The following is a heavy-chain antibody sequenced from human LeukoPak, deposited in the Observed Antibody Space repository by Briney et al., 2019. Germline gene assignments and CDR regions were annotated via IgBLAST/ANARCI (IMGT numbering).Heavy chain of an antibody. J-gene: IGHJ3*02. CDR2: IYYSGST. Sequence: SETLSLTCTVSGGSVSSYYWSWIRQPPGKGLEWIGYIYYSGSTNYNPSLKSRVTISVDTSKNQFSLKLSSVTAADTAVYYCARGYYYDSSGYPDAFDIWGQGTMVTVSS. V-gene: IGHV4-59*02. CDR1: GGSVSSYY. D-gene: IGHD3-22*01. CDR3: ARGYYYDSSGYPDAFDI.